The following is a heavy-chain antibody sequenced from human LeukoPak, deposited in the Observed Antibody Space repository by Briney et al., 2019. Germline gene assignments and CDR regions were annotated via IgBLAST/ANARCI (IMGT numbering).Heavy chain of an antibody. J-gene: IGHJ2*01. CDR3: ARQAAMAVYWYFDL. Sequence: SETLSLTCAVYGGSFSGYYWSWLRQTPGKGLEWIGEINHSGSTNYNPSLQSRVTISLDTSKNQFSLKLSSVSAADTAVFYCARQAAMAVYWYFDLWGRGTLVTVSP. V-gene: IGHV4-34*01. CDR1: GGSFSGYY. D-gene: IGHD5-18*01. CDR2: INHSGST.